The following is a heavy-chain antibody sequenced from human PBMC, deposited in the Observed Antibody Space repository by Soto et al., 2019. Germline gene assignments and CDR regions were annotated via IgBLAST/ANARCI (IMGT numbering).Heavy chain of an antibody. Sequence: SETLSLTCTVSGGSISSYYWSWIRQPPGKGLEWIGEINHSGSTNYNPSLKSRVTISVDTSKSQFSLKLSSVTAADTAIYYCARGVSNYDFWSGYSHYYYYMDVWGKGNTVTVSS. D-gene: IGHD3-3*01. CDR2: INHSGST. CDR1: GGSISSYY. CDR3: ARGVSNYDFWSGYSHYYYYMDV. J-gene: IGHJ6*03. V-gene: IGHV4-34*01.